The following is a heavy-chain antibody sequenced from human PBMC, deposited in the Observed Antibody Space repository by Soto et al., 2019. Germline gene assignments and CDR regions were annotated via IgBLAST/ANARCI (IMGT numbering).Heavy chain of an antibody. CDR1: GFTFSSYA. CDR2: ISGSGGST. J-gene: IGHJ5*02. V-gene: IGHV3-23*01. Sequence: EVQLLESGGGLVQPGGSLRLSCAASGFTFSSYAMSWVRQPPGKGLEWVSAISGSGGSTYYADSVKGRFTISIDKSKNTLYLHTNSLRAEDTAVYYCANPGAEYSSDWYPRWFDPWGQGTLVTVSS. D-gene: IGHD6-19*01. CDR3: ANPGAEYSSDWYPRWFDP.